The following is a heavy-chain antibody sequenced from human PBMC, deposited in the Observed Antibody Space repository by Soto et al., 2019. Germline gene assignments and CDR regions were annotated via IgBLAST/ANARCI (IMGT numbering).Heavy chain of an antibody. CDR2: IMPTVDSA. Sequence: QVQLVQSGAEVKTPGSSVKVSCKASGGTLSDYAISWGRQAPGQGLEWMGGIMPTVDSANYAQNFQGRLTISADESTSTSHLELSSLMSDDTAVYYCAVAAVREIMAQESSGMAVWGQGTTVIVSS. V-gene: IGHV1-69*01. J-gene: IGHJ6*02. D-gene: IGHD3-10*01. CDR3: AVAAVREIMAQESSGMAV. CDR1: GGTLSDYA.